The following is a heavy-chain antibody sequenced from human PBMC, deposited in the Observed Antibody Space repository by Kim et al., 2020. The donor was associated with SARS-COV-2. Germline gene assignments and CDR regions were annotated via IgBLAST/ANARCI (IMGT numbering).Heavy chain of an antibody. CDR3: ARDTPAYCGGDCYPFDY. J-gene: IGHJ4*02. D-gene: IGHD2-21*02. V-gene: IGHV3-30*01. Sequence: VKGRFTISRDNSKNTLYLQMNSLRAEDTAVYCCARDTPAYCGGDCYPFDYWGQGTLVTVSS.